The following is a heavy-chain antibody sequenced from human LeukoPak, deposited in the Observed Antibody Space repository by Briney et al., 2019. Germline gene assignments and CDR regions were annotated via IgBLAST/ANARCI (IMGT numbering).Heavy chain of an antibody. CDR3: ARGFTGRDGYFDY. D-gene: IGHD3-10*01. V-gene: IGHV3-53*01. Sequence: PGGSLRLSCAASGFTVSSNYMSWVRQAPGKGLEWVSVIYSGGSTYYADSVKGRFTISRDNSKNTLYLQMNSLRAEDTAVYYCARGFTGRDGYFDYWGQGTLVTVSS. J-gene: IGHJ4*02. CDR1: GFTVSSNY. CDR2: IYSGGST.